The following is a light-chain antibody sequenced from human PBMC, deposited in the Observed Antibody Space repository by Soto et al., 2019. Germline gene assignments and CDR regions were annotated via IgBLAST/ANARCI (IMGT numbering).Light chain of an antibody. CDR3: QHYNDWPPYS. Sequence: ETVMTQSPATLSVSPGERATLSCRASQSISSSLAWYQQKPGQAPRLLIYGASTRATGIPARFSGSGSGTDSTLTISSLQSEDFAVYYCQHYNDWPPYSFDQGTKLEIK. CDR1: QSISSS. CDR2: GAS. J-gene: IGKJ2*03. V-gene: IGKV3-15*01.